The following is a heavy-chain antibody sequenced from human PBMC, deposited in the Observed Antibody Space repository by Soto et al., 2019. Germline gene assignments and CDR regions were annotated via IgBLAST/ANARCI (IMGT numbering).Heavy chain of an antibody. Sequence: GASVKVSCKTSGYTFTTYGVSRVRQAPGQGLEWMGWISAYNGNTNYAQKLQGRVTMTTDTSTSTAYMELRGLRSDHTAVYYCARDRYYYGSGSYYISWFDPWGQGTLVTVSS. CDR2: ISAYNGNT. D-gene: IGHD3-10*01. CDR3: ARDRYYYGSGSYYISWFDP. V-gene: IGHV1-18*04. J-gene: IGHJ5*02. CDR1: GYTFTTYG.